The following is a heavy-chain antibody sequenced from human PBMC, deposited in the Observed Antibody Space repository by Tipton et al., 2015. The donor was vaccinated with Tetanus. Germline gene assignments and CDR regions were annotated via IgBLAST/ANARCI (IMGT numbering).Heavy chain of an antibody. Sequence: LRLSCTVSRGSINSGTFYWDWIRQPPGKGLEWIGYIYHSGSTYYNASLKSRLDISLDTSKNQFSLKLSSVTAADTAIYYCAREVPAAGPFDSWGQGTLVTVSS. CDR3: AREVPAAGPFDS. V-gene: IGHV4-31*03. CDR2: IYHSGST. D-gene: IGHD2-2*01. CDR1: RGSINSGTFY. J-gene: IGHJ4*02.